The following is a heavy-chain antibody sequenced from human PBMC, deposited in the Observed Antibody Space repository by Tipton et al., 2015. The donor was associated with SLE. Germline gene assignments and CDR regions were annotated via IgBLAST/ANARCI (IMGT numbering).Heavy chain of an antibody. CDR1: GGSISSSSYY. J-gene: IGHJ3*01. CDR2: IYRSGST. Sequence: TLSLTCTVSGGSISSSSYYWGWIRQPPGKGLEWIGSIYRSGSTHYNSSLKSRVTISIDTSKNEFSLNVSSMTAADTAVYYCARFAVILTAYASDVWGQGQMVTVSS. V-gene: IGHV4-39*07. D-gene: IGHD3-9*01. CDR3: ARFAVILTAYASDV.